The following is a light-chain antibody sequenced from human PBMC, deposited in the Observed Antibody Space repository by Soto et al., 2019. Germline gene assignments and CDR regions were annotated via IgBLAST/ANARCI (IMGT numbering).Light chain of an antibody. V-gene: IGKV1-39*01. J-gene: IGKJ1*01. CDR2: GAS. CDR3: QQGYTTPRT. Sequence: DIQMTQSPSSLSASVGDRVTITCRASQTIRKYLNWYQQKPGKAPNLLISGASTLQSGVPSRFSGSGSGTEFSLTISGLQPADCATYYCQQGYTTPRTFGQGTRVEIK. CDR1: QTIRKY.